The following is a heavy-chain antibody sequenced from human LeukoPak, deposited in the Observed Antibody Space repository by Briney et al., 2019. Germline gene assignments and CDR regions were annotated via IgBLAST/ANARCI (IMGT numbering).Heavy chain of an antibody. CDR1: GYTFTGYY. V-gene: IGHV1-2*02. CDR3: ARVFSGRAGTLDI. J-gene: IGHJ3*02. Sequence: ASVKVSCKASGYTFTGYYMHWVRQAPGQVLVWMGWINPNSGGTNYAQKFQGRVTMTRDTSISTAYMELSRLRSDDTAVYYCARVFSGRAGTLDIWGQGTMVTVSS. CDR2: INPNSGGT. D-gene: IGHD3-10*01.